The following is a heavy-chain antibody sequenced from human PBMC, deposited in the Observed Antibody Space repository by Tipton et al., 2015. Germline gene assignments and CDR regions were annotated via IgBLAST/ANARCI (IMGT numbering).Heavy chain of an antibody. V-gene: IGHV4-34*01. Sequence: LRLSCAASGFTFGNHGMAWVRQAPGKGLEWIGEINLSESTSYNPSLKSRATISVDKSRNQFSLKLSHVTAADTAVYYCARAALEFHYDACWFDPWGQGILVTVSS. D-gene: IGHD3-22*01. CDR3: ARAALEFHYDACWFDP. CDR1: GFTFGNHG. CDR2: INLSEST. J-gene: IGHJ5*02.